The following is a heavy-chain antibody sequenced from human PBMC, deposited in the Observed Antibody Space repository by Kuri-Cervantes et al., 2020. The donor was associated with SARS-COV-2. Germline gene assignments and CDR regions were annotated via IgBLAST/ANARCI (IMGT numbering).Heavy chain of an antibody. J-gene: IGHJ4*02. V-gene: IGHV3-74*01. CDR2: INPDGSYT. CDR3: AKVSDCSGGSCYAFDY. D-gene: IGHD2-15*01. CDR1: GFTFSGHW. Sequence: GESLKIPCAASGFTFSGHWIHWVRQAPGKGLVWVSRINPDGSYTNNADSVKGRFTLSRDNAKNMLFLQMNSLRAEDTAVYYCAKVSDCSGGSCYAFDYWGQGTLVTVSS.